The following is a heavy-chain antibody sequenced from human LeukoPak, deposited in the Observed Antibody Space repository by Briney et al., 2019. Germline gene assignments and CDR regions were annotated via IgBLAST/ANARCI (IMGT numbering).Heavy chain of an antibody. CDR2: ITTGRGET. D-gene: IGHD6-19*01. V-gene: IGHV1-3*04. CDR1: GYTFTDYA. CDR3: ARGGKQWRGGNYFDS. Sequence: GASVKVSRKASGYTFTDYALHWVRQAPGQSLEWMGWITTGRGETRYSQEFQRRITFTRDTSASTVYMDLSDLRSDDTAVYYCARGGKQWRGGNYFDSWGQGTLVAVSS. J-gene: IGHJ4*02.